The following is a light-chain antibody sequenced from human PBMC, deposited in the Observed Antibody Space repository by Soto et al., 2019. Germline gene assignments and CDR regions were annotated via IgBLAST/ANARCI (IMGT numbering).Light chain of an antibody. CDR2: TNY. Sequence: QSVLTQPPSASGTPGQRVTISCSGTSFNIGRNPENWFQQLPGTAPKLLIYTNYQRPSGVADRFSGSRSGTSASLAIIGLQSDDEGDYYCAAWDDSLNGWVFGGRTKLTVL. CDR1: SFNIGRNP. CDR3: AAWDDSLNGWV. V-gene: IGLV1-44*01. J-gene: IGLJ3*02.